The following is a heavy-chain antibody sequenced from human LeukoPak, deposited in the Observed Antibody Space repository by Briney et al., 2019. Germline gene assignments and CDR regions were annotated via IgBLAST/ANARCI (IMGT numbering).Heavy chain of an antibody. J-gene: IGHJ4*02. Sequence: VASVKVSCKSSGHTLNNHFIHWVRQAPGQGLEWMGMINPRDGSTRTLQGFQGRLTMTRDTSTSTLYMGLSSLRSEDTATYFCARGADQEFDFWGQGTLVTVSS. CDR1: GHTLNNHF. CDR2: INPRDGST. V-gene: IGHV1-46*02. CDR3: ARGADQEFDF.